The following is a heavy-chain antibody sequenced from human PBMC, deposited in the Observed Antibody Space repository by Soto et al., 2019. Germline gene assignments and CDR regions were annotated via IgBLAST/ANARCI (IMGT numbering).Heavy chain of an antibody. CDR1: GYTFTSYA. J-gene: IGHJ1*01. CDR2: INAGNGNT. D-gene: IGHD3-9*01. V-gene: IGHV1-3*01. Sequence: ASVKVSCKASGYTFTSYAMHWVRQAPGQRLEWMGWINAGNGNTKYSQKFQGRVTITRDTSASTAYMELSSLRSEDTAVYYCASILPLTGYLGYFQHWGQGILVTVSS. CDR3: ASILPLTGYLGYFQH.